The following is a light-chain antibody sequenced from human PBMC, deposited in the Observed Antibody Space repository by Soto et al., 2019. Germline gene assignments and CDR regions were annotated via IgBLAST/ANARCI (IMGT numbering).Light chain of an antibody. V-gene: IGKV1-27*01. Sequence: DIQMTQSPSSLSASVGDRVTITCRASQGMSNYLAWYQQKPGKVPKLLIYAASTLQSGVPSRFSASGSVTDFTLTISSLQPEDVATDYVQKYNSAPYTFGQGTKLEIK. CDR2: AAS. J-gene: IGKJ2*01. CDR1: QGMSNY. CDR3: QKYNSAPYT.